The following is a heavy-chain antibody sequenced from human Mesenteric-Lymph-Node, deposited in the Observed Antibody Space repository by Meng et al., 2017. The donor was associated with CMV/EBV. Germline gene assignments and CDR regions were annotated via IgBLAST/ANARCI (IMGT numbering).Heavy chain of an antibody. V-gene: IGHV3-23*01. CDR3: AKRRIAAAGDFQD. D-gene: IGHD6-13*01. CDR2: IGDTGATT. Sequence: GGSLRLSCAASGLTFRSYAMAWVRQAPGKGLEWVSAIGDTGATTKYADSVKGRFTISRDNSENTLYLQTNSLRAEDTAVYYCAKRRIAAAGDFQDWGQGTLVTVSS. CDR1: GLTFRSYA. J-gene: IGHJ1*01.